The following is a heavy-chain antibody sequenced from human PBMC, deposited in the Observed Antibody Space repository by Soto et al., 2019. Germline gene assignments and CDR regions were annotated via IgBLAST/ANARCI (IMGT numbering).Heavy chain of an antibody. Sequence: QVQLQESGPGLVKPSQTLSLTCTVSGGSISSGGYYWSWIRQHPGKGLEWIGYIYYSGSTYYNPSLKSRVTISVDTSKNQFSLKLSSMTAADTAVYYCGLGAAPKPYFDYWGQGTLVTVSS. J-gene: IGHJ4*02. CDR2: IYYSGST. V-gene: IGHV4-31*03. D-gene: IGHD2-2*02. CDR1: GGSISSGGYY. CDR3: GLGAAPKPYFDY.